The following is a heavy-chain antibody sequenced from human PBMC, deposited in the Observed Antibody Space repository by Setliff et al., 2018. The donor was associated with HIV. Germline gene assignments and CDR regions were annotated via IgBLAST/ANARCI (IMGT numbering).Heavy chain of an antibody. Sequence: SETLSLTCTVSYFSIDNGYYWGWIRQPPGKGLERIASISHSGNTYYNPSLKSRVSISLDTSKNQFSLKLSSVTAADTAIYFCAREGGYDYGYTIFYWDQGTLVTGSS. V-gene: IGHV4-38-2*02. CDR2: ISHSGNT. CDR1: YFSIDNGYY. CDR3: AREGGYDYGYTIFY. D-gene: IGHD5-18*01. J-gene: IGHJ4*02.